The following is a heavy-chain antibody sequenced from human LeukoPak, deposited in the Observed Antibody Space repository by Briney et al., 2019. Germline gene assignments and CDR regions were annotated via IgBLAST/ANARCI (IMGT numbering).Heavy chain of an antibody. V-gene: IGHV4-59*01. CDR2: IYYGGST. CDR3: AREADCGGDCYYFDY. CDR1: GGSISSYY. Sequence: SETLSLTCTVSGGSISSYYWSWIRQPPGKGLEWIGYIYYGGSTNYNPSLKSRVTISVDTSKNQFSLKLSTVTAADTAVYYCAREADCGGDCYYFDYWGQGTLVTVSS. J-gene: IGHJ4*02. D-gene: IGHD2-21*01.